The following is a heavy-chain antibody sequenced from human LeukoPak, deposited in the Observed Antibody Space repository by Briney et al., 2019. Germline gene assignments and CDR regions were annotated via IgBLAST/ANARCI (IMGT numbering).Heavy chain of an antibody. J-gene: IGHJ4*02. CDR3: ARVGYSGYEGGRRAFDY. CDR1: GGSISGYY. D-gene: IGHD5-12*01. CDR2: IYYSGST. V-gene: IGHV4-59*01. Sequence: KPSETLSLTCTVSGGSISGYYWSWIRQPPGKGLEWIGYIYYSGSTNYNPSLKSRVTISVDTSKNQFSLKLSSVTAADTAVYYCARVGYSGYEGGRRAFDYWGQGTLVTVSS.